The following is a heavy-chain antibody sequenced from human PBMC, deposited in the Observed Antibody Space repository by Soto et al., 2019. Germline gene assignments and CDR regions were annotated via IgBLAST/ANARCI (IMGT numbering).Heavy chain of an antibody. J-gene: IGHJ4*02. CDR3: ARDPADSTGYSFDY. CDR2: ISYDGSNK. D-gene: IGHD3-22*01. CDR1: GFTFSSYA. V-gene: IGHV3-30-3*01. Sequence: PVGSLRLSCASSGFTFSSYAMHCVRQSPGKWLEWVAVISYDGSNKYYADSVKGRFTISRDNSKNTLYLQMNSLRAEDTAVYYCARDPADSTGYSFDYWGQGTLDMVSS.